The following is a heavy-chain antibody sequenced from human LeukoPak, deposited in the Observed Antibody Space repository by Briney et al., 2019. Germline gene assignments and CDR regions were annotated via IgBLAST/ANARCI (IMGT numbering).Heavy chain of an antibody. CDR2: ISSSSSTI. CDR3: ARAWGGLAVAGPASSNWFDP. CDR1: GFTFSSYS. D-gene: IGHD6-19*01. Sequence: GGSLRLSCAASGFTFSSYSMNWVRQAPGKGLEWVSYISSSSSTIYNADSVKGRFTISRDNAKNSLYLQMSSLRAEDTAVYYCARAWGGLAVAGPASSNWFDPWGQGTLVTVSS. J-gene: IGHJ5*02. V-gene: IGHV3-48*04.